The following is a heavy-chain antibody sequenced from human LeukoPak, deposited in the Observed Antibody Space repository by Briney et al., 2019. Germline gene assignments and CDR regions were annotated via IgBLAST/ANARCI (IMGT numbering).Heavy chain of an antibody. J-gene: IGHJ5*02. CDR2: ISHSGGT. CDR1: GGSISSSTHY. D-gene: IGHD4-17*01. CDR3: ATHDHSDFGDPNWFDP. V-gene: IGHV4-39*01. Sequence: PSETLSLTCTVSGGSISSSTHYWGWIRQPPGKELEWIASISHSGGTFYNPSLKSRVSISVDTSKNLFSLNLNSVTAADTAVYYCATHDHSDFGDPNWFDPWGQGTLVPVSS.